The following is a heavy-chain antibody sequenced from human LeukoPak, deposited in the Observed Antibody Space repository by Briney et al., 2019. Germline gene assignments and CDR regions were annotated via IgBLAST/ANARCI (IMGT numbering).Heavy chain of an antibody. J-gene: IGHJ3*02. Sequence: PGGSLRLSCAASGFTFSSYAMHWVRQAPGKGLEWVAVISYDGSNKYYADSVKGRFTISRDNSKNTLYLQMNSLRAEDTAVYYCAAGYYDILTGYYPDAFDIWGQGTMVTVSS. D-gene: IGHD3-9*01. CDR1: GFTFSSYA. CDR2: ISYDGSNK. V-gene: IGHV3-30-3*01. CDR3: AAGYYDILTGYYPDAFDI.